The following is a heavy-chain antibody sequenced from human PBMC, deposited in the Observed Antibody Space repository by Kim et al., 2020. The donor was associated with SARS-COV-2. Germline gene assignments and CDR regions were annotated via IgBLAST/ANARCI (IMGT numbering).Heavy chain of an antibody. J-gene: IGHJ6*03. D-gene: IGHD2-2*02. Sequence: SVKVSCKASGGTFSSYAINWVRQAPGQGLEWMGRIAPILGIANYAQKFQGRVTITADKSTSTAYMELRSLKSEDTAVYYCARTDCISTSCYTDTNYYYM. V-gene: IGHV1-69*04. CDR2: IAPILGIA. CDR3: ARTDCISTSCYTDTNYYYM. CDR1: GGTFSSYA.